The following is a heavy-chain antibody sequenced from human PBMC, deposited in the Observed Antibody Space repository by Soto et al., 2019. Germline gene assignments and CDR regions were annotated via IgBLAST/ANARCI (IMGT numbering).Heavy chain of an antibody. CDR3: ARVGPIAAAGFGH. CDR1: GYTFTSYA. V-gene: IGHV1-3*01. D-gene: IGHD6-13*01. Sequence: GASVKVSCKASGYTFTSYAMHWVRQAPGQRLERMGWINAGNGNTKYPQKFQGRVTMTTDTSTSTAYMELRSLRSDDTAVYYCARVGPIAAAGFGHWGQGTLVTVSS. CDR2: INAGNGNT. J-gene: IGHJ4*02.